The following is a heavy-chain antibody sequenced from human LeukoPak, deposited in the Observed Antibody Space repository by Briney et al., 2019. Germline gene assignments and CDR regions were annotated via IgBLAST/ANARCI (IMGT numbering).Heavy chain of an antibody. CDR2: ISSSSSYT. D-gene: IGHD5/OR15-5a*01. V-gene: IGHV3-11*05. Sequence: KPGGCLRLSCAASGFTFSDYYMSWIRQAPGKGLEWISYISSSSSYTNYVDSVKGRFTISRDNAKNSLYLQMNSLRAEDTAVYYCVRAVSVSSYYFDCWGQGTLVTVSS. CDR1: GFTFSDYY. J-gene: IGHJ4*02. CDR3: VRAVSVSSYYFDC.